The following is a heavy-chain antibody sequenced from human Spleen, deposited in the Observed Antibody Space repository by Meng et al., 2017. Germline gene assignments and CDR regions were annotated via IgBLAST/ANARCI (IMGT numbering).Heavy chain of an antibody. CDR3: VSEDKRGAP. CDR2: IWYDGSKK. V-gene: IGHV3-33*01. J-gene: IGHJ4*02. Sequence: GGSLRLSCAASGFIFSDYGMNWARQAPGKGLEWVAVIWYDGSKKYYADSVRGRFIISRDNSKNTLYLQMNSLRAEDSAVYYCVSEDKRGAPWGQGIPVTVSS. D-gene: IGHD2-15*01. CDR1: GFIFSDYG.